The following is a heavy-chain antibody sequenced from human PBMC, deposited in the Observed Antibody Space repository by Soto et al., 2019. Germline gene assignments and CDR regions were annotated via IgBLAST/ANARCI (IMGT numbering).Heavy chain of an antibody. CDR2: IYYTGKT. V-gene: IGHV4-30-4*01. D-gene: IGHD2-2*01. CDR3: GRDFTSNPNCIAL. CDR1: GDYIHVGGYY. J-gene: IGHJ4*02. Sequence: PSETLSLTCSVSGDYIHVGGYYWTWIRQRPGKGLEWMGYIYYTGKTYYNPSLESRLTMSVDRSKNQFSLRLTSVTAADTAVYFCGRDFTSNPNCIALWSQGTLVTVSS.